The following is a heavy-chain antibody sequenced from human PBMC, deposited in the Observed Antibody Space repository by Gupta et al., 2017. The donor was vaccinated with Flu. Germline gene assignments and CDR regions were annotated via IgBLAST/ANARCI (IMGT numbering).Heavy chain of an antibody. D-gene: IGHD3-10*01. Sequence: QVQLVESGGGVVQPGRSLRLSWLTSGFPFGNYGMNWVRQTPGKGLQWVAAISNDGDRKSYVDAVKGRFAISRDKSKNTLYLEMNSPRDEDTGVYYCVRDLLCTTLASSMCRMYFYFGMDVWGQGTTVTVSS. V-gene: IGHV3-33*01. CDR3: VRDLLCTTLASSMCRMYFYFGMDV. J-gene: IGHJ6*02. CDR2: ISNDGDRK. CDR1: GFPFGNYG.